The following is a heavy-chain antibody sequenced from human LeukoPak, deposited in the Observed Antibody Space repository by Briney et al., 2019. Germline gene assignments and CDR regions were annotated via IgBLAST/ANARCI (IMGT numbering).Heavy chain of an antibody. J-gene: IGHJ4*02. CDR3: ARHPDYYGSGSFDY. CDR1: GSSVSNHW. Sequence: SETLSLTCTVSGSSVSNHWWIGIRQPAGKGLEWIGRISSRGYTNYNPSLKSRVTISVDTSKNQFSLKLSSVTAADTAVYYCARHPDYYGSGSFDYWGQGTLVTVSS. D-gene: IGHD3-10*01. CDR2: ISSRGYT. V-gene: IGHV4-4*07.